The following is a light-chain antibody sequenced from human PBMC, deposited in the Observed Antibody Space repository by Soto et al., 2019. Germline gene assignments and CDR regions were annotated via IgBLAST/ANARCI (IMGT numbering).Light chain of an antibody. J-gene: IGLJ1*01. CDR3: GTWDTSLSAV. V-gene: IGLV1-51*02. CDR2: ETN. Sequence: QSVLAQPPSVSAAPGQKVTISCFGSSSDIGNNYVSWYQHLPGTAPKLLIYETNRRHSGIPDRFSGSKSGTSATLDITGLQAGDEADYYCGTWDTSLSAVFGTGTKVTVL. CDR1: SSDIGNNY.